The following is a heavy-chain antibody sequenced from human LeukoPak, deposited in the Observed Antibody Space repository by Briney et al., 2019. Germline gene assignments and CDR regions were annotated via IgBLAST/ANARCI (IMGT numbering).Heavy chain of an antibody. D-gene: IGHD1-26*01. V-gene: IGHV3-21*06. J-gene: IGHJ4*02. Sequence: PGGSLRLSCEASGFAFSGYSMNWVRQAPGRGPEWVSLISTTSAAIYYADSVQGRFTVSRDNAKNSLYLQMNSLRAEDTAVYYCARGVGATHFDYWGQGTLVTVST. CDR2: ISTTSAAI. CDR3: ARGVGATHFDY. CDR1: GFAFSGYS.